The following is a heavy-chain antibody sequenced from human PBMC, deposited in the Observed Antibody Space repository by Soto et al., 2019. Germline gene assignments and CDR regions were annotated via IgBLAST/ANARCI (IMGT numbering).Heavy chain of an antibody. D-gene: IGHD5-12*01. V-gene: IGHV3-23*01. Sequence: WGSLRLSCAASVFTFSSYAMSWFRQAPGKGLEWVSAISGSGGSTYYADSVKGRFTISRDNSKNTLYLQMNSLRAEDTAVYYCAKDPLRKYSGPYYFDYWGQGTLVTVSS. CDR1: VFTFSSYA. CDR3: AKDPLRKYSGPYYFDY. J-gene: IGHJ4*02. CDR2: ISGSGGST.